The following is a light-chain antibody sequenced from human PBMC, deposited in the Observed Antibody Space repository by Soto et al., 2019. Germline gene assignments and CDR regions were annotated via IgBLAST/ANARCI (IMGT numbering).Light chain of an antibody. J-gene: IGKJ1*01. V-gene: IGKV3-20*01. CDR1: QSVGSNF. Sequence: IVLTQSPGTLSLSPGERATLSGRASQSVGSNFLAWYQQKRGQAPRILIYAASNRASSIPDRFSGSGSGSDFTLTFSTLEPEDFAVYYWQQYGSSPWAFGQGTRVEI. CDR2: AAS. CDR3: QQYGSSPWA.